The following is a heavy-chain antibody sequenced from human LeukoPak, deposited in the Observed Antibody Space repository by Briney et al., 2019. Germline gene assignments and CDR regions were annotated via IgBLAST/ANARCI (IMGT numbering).Heavy chain of an antibody. V-gene: IGHV1-46*01. J-gene: IGHJ6*03. CDR1: GYTFTSYY. D-gene: IGHD3-22*01. CDR2: SNPSGGST. Sequence: ASVKVSCKASGYTFTSYYMHWVRQAPGQGLEWMGISNPSGGSTSYAQKFQGRVTMTRDMSTSTVYMELSSLRSEDTAVYYCARAYYDSSGYLYYYYMDVWGKGTTVTISS. CDR3: ARAYYDSSGYLYYYYMDV.